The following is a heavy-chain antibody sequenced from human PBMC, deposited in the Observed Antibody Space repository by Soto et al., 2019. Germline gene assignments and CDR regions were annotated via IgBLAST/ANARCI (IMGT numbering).Heavy chain of an antibody. CDR3: ARDTTHYDILTGYSAPDH. D-gene: IGHD3-9*01. Sequence: QVQLVQSGVEVKKPGASVKVSCKAFGYTFTSYGIIWVRQAPGQGLEWMGWISAYNGNTNYAQKLQGRVTMTTDTSTSTAYMELRSLRSDDTAVYYCARDTTHYDILTGYSAPDHWGQGTLVTVSS. V-gene: IGHV1-18*01. J-gene: IGHJ5*02. CDR2: ISAYNGNT. CDR1: GYTFTSYG.